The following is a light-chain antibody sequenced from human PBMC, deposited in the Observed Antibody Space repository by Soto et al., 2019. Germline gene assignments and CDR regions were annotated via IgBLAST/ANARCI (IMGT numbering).Light chain of an antibody. Sequence: DIQMSPSPSSLSASVGDRVTITCRASQTISSFLNWYQQKPGKAPKLLIYAASNLGSGVPSSFSGSGSGTVFTLTITSLQPEDFATYYGQQSYTTPWTFGQGTKVEIE. CDR2: AAS. CDR1: QTISSF. J-gene: IGKJ1*01. CDR3: QQSYTTPWT. V-gene: IGKV1-39*01.